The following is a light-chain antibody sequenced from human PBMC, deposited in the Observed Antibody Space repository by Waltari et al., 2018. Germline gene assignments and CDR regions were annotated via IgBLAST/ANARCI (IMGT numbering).Light chain of an antibody. J-gene: IGKJ1*01. CDR2: RAS. Sequence: EIVLTQSPGTLSLSPGERATLSCRASQSVTSSYIAWYLQKPGQGPRLLVYRASSRATGIPDMFSGIGSGTDFTLTITTLEPEDFGVYYCHQYERSPETFGQGTKLEIK. CDR1: QSVTSSY. CDR3: HQYERSPET. V-gene: IGKV3-20*01.